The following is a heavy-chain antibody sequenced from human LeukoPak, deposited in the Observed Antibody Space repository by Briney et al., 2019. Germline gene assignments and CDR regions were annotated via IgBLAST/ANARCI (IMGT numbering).Heavy chain of an antibody. CDR1: GFTLSIYG. Sequence: GGSLRLSCATSGFTLSIYGMHWVRQAPGKGLEWVAVLWADGTNHYYADSVKGRFTIPRDTSKNTLYLQMDSLRVEDTAVYYCARDGPYGDYGQGDYWGQGTLVTVSS. D-gene: IGHD4-17*01. V-gene: IGHV3-33*01. J-gene: IGHJ4*02. CDR3: ARDGPYGDYGQGDY. CDR2: LWADGTNH.